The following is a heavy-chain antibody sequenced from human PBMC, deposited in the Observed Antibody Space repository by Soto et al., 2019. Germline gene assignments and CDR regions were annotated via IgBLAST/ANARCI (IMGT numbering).Heavy chain of an antibody. CDR3: AKDPRAPIVVVTALPGGY. J-gene: IGHJ4*02. CDR1: GFIFSRYS. D-gene: IGHD2-21*02. V-gene: IGHV3-21*01. Sequence: GGSLRLSCAASGFIFSRYSMNWVRQAPGKGLEWVSSISSSSSYIYYADSVKGRFTISRDNAKNSLYLQMNSLRAEDTAVYYCAKDPRAPIVVVTALPGGYWGQGTLVTVSS. CDR2: ISSSSSYI.